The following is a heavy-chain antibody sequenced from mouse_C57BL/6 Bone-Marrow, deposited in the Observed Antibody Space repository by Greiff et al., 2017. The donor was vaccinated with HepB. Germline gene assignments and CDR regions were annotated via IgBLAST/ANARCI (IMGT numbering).Heavy chain of an antibody. CDR1: GFSLTSYA. V-gene: IGHV2-9-1*01. CDR3: ARKKERTQPFYDGYYGMDY. D-gene: IGHD2-3*01. CDR2: IWTGGGT. J-gene: IGHJ4*01. Sequence: QVQLKESGPGLVAPSQSLSITCTVSGFSLTSYAISWVRQPPGKGLEWLGVIWTGGGTNYNSALKSRLSISKDNSKSQVFLKMNSLQTDDTARYYCARKKERTQPFYDGYYGMDYWGQGTSVTVSS.